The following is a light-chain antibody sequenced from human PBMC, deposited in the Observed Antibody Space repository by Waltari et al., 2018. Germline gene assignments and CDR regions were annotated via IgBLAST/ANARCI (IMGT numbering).Light chain of an antibody. CDR3: PQSYSPLT. J-gene: IGKJ4*01. CDR2: AAS. CDR1: QSISTY. Sequence: DFQMTPSLSSLSAAVGDRVTITCRASQSISTYINWYQQKPGKAPNLLIYAASSLQSGVPTTFSGSGAGTDFTRTISSLQPADFATYYCPQSYSPLTFGGGTKVEIK. V-gene: IGKV1-39*01.